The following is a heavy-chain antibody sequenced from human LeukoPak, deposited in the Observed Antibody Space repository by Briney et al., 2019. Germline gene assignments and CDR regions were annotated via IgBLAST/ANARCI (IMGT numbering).Heavy chain of an antibody. CDR1: GYTFTNYD. Sequence: GASVKVSCKDSGYTFTNYDINWVRRATGQGLEWMGWMNPNSGNTGYAQKFQGRVTMTRSTSISTAYMELSSLTSEDTAVYYCARVSLGYCSGGTCYFQDHWGQGTLVTVSS. CDR3: ARVSLGYCSGGTCYFQDH. CDR2: MNPNSGNT. V-gene: IGHV1-8*01. D-gene: IGHD2-15*01. J-gene: IGHJ4*02.